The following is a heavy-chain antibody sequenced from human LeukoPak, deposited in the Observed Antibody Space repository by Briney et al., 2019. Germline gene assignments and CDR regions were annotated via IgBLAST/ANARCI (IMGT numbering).Heavy chain of an antibody. J-gene: IGHJ6*03. CDR1: GGSFSGYY. CDR2: INHSGST. V-gene: IGHV4-34*01. Sequence: SETLSLTCAVYGGSFSGYYWSWIRQPPGKGLEWIGEINHSGSTNYNPSLKSRVTISVDTSKNQFSLQLSSVTAAATAVYYCARLAGDDYVWGSYRLNYYYYMDVWGKGTTVTISS. D-gene: IGHD3-16*02. CDR3: ARLAGDDYVWGSYRLNYYYYMDV.